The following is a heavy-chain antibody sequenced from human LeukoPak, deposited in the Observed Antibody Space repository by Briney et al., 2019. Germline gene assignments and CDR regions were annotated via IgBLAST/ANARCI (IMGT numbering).Heavy chain of an antibody. Sequence: GGSLRLSCAASGFTFSDYYMSWIRQAPGKGLEWVSAISGSGDSTYYGDSVKGRSTMSRDNSKNTLYLQMNSLRVDDTAVYYCGKGRSYGDYAKFDYWGQGTLVTVSS. V-gene: IGHV3-23*01. CDR1: GFTFSDYY. D-gene: IGHD4-17*01. CDR3: GKGRSYGDYAKFDY. J-gene: IGHJ4*02. CDR2: ISGSGDST.